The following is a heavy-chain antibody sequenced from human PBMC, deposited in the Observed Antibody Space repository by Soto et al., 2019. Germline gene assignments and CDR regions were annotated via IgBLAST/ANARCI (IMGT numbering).Heavy chain of an antibody. CDR2: INPNSSGT. CDR3: ARDFRGSGYDPSYYYYGMDV. J-gene: IGHJ6*02. CDR1: GYTFTGYY. D-gene: IGHD5-12*01. V-gene: IGHV1-2*04. Sequence: QVQLVQSGAEVKKPGASVKVSCKASGYTFTGYYMHWVRQAPGQGLEWMGWINPNSSGTNYAQKFQGWVTMTRDTSISTAYMELSRLRSDDTAVYYCARDFRGSGYDPSYYYYGMDVWGQGTTVTVSS.